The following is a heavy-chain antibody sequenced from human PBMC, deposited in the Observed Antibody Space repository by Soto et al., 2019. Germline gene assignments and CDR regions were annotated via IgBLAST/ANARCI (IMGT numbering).Heavy chain of an antibody. CDR3: VGRGYSYGLIFDY. V-gene: IGHV3-30*03. J-gene: IGHJ4*02. CDR2: ISYDGRNE. Sequence: LSCAASGFTFSSHDMYWVRQAPGKGLECVAVISYDGRNEDYADSVRGRFTISRDNSKNTLYLVMSSLRPEDTAVYYCVGRGYSYGLIFDYWGQGTVVTVSS. D-gene: IGHD5-18*01. CDR1: GFTFSSHD.